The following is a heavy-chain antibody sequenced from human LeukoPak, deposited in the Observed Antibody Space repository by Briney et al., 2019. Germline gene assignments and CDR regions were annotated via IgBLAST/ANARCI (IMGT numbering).Heavy chain of an antibody. CDR2: IYTSGST. D-gene: IGHD6-13*01. J-gene: IGHJ6*03. V-gene: IGHV4-4*07. Sequence: PSETLSLTCTVSGGSISSYYWSWIRQPAGKGLEWIGRIYTSGSTNYNPSLKSRVTMSVDTSKNQFSLKLSSVTAADTAVFYCARVSSSWYRGGYYYMDVWGKGTTVTVSS. CDR3: ARVSSSWYRGGYYYMDV. CDR1: GGSISSYY.